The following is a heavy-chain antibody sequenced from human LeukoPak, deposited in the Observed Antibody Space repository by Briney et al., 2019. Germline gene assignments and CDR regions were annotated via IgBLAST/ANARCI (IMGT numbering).Heavy chain of an antibody. D-gene: IGHD2-15*01. CDR1: GFTFSSYG. Sequence: GGSLRLSCAASGFTFSSYGMHWVRQAPGKGLEWVAFIRHDGSNKYYADSVKGRFTISRDNSKNTLYLQMNSLRAEDTAVYYCAKRGCSGGRCDYYYYMDVWGKGTTVTISS. J-gene: IGHJ6*03. CDR2: IRHDGSNK. CDR3: AKRGCSGGRCDYYYYMDV. V-gene: IGHV3-30*02.